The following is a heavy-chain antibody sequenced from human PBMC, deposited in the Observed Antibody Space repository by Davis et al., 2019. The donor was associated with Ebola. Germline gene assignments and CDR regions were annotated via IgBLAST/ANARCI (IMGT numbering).Heavy chain of an antibody. V-gene: IGHV5-10-1*01. CDR3: ARRARAVAGNPEGMDV. CDR1: EYSFTSYW. D-gene: IGHD6-19*01. J-gene: IGHJ6*02. CDR2: IDPSDSYT. Sequence: KVSCKGSEYSFTSYWISWVRQMPGKGLEWMGRIDPSDSYTNYSPSFQGHVTISADKSISTAYLQWSSLKASDTAMYYCARRARAVAGNPEGMDVWGQGTTVTVSS.